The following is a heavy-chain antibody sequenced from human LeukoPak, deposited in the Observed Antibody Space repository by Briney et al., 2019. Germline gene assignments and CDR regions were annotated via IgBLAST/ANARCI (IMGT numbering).Heavy chain of an antibody. Sequence: GASVKVSCKASGYTFTGYYMHWVRQAPGQGLEWMGWINPNSGGTNYAQKFQGWVTMTRDTSISTAYMELSRLRSDDTAVYYCARGDYYGSGSYSSPPDYWGQGTLVTVSS. J-gene: IGHJ4*02. D-gene: IGHD3-10*01. CDR1: GYTFTGYY. CDR3: ARGDYYGSGSYSSPPDY. CDR2: INPNSGGT. V-gene: IGHV1-2*04.